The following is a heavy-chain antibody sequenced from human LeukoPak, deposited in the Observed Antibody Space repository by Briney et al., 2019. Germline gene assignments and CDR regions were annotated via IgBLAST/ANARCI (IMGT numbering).Heavy chain of an antibody. CDR3: AKDFEQSTRAEYFHH. J-gene: IGHJ1*01. CDR2: ISGSGGST. CDR1: GFTFSSYA. V-gene: IGHV3-23*01. Sequence: GGSLRLSCAASGFTFSSYAMSWVRQAPGKGLEWVSAISGSGGSTYYADSVKGRFTISRDNSKNTLYLQMNNLRAEDTAVYCCAKDFEQSTRAEYFHHWGQGTLVTVSS. D-gene: IGHD6-19*01.